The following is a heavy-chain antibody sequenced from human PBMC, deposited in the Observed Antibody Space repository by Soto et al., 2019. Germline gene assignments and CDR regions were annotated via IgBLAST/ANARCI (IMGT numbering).Heavy chain of an antibody. Sequence: GGSLRLSCAASGFPFGDYAMSWFRQAPGKGLEWVGFIRSKAYGGTTEYAASVKGRFTISRDDSKSIAYLQMNSLKIEDTAVYYCTRDRIGYCSSTSCYAFDYWGQGTLVTVSS. CDR1: GFPFGDYA. CDR3: TRDRIGYCSSTSCYAFDY. J-gene: IGHJ4*02. D-gene: IGHD2-2*01. CDR2: IRSKAYGGTT. V-gene: IGHV3-49*03.